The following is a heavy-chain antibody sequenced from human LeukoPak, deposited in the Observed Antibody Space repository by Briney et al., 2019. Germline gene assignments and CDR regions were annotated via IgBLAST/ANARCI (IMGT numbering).Heavy chain of an antibody. V-gene: IGHV4-59*01. CDR1: GGSISSYY. CDR2: IYYSGST. CDR3: AARKEYPRSDAFDP. Sequence: SETLSLTCTVSGGSISSYYWSWIRQPPGKGLEWIGYIYYSGSTNYNPSLKSRVTISVDTSKNQFSLKLSSVTAADTAVYYCAARKEYPRSDAFDPWGQGTLVTVSS. J-gene: IGHJ5*02. D-gene: IGHD6-6*01.